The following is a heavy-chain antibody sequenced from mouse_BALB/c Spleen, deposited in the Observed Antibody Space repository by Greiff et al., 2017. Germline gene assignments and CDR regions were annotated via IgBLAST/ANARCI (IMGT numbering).Heavy chain of an antibody. CDR1: GYTFTDYW. J-gene: IGHJ4*01. Sequence: QVQLQQPGAELVMPGASVKMSCKASGYTFTDYWMHWVKQRPGQGLEWIGAIDTSDSYTSYNQKFKGKATLTVDESSSTAYMQLSSLTSEDSAVYYCARRGPTTVELWGWAMDYWGQGTSVTVSS. CDR3: ARRGPTTVELWGWAMDY. D-gene: IGHD1-1*01. CDR2: IDTSDSYT. V-gene: IGHV1-69*01.